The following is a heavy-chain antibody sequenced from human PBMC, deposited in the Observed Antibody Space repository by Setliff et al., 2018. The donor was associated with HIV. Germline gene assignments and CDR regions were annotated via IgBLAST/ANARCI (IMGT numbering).Heavy chain of an antibody. CDR1: GGSISSTTYY. V-gene: IGHV4-30-4*08. Sequence: PSETLSLTCTVSGGSISSTTYYWGWIRQPPGKGLEWIGYIYYSGSTYYNPSLKSRVTISVDTSKNQFSLKLSSVTAADTAVYYCASLAAASASGYYFDYWGQGALVTVSS. D-gene: IGHD6-13*01. CDR2: IYYSGST. J-gene: IGHJ4*02. CDR3: ASLAAASASGYYFDY.